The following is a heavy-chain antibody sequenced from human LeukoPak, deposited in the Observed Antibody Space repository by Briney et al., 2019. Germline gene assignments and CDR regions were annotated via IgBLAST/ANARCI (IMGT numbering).Heavy chain of an antibody. V-gene: IGHV4-34*01. J-gene: IGHJ4*02. CDR1: GGSFSGYY. D-gene: IGHD6-19*01. CDR2: INHSGST. CDR3: ARGGIAVAGTESDFDY. Sequence: SETLSLTCAVYGGSFSGYYWSWIRQPPGKGLEWIGEINHSGSTNCNPSLKSRVTISVDTSKNQFSLKLSSVTAADTAVYYCARGGIAVAGTESDFDYWGQGTLVTVSS.